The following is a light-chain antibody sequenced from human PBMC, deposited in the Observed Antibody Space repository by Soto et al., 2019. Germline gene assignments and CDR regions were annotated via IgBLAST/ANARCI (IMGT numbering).Light chain of an antibody. CDR1: SANICGSS. J-gene: IGLJ1*01. Sequence: PVSSGPGGEVTSASSGSSANICGSSVSWYQQLRGTAPKLRIYEDNKLPSGIPDRFSGSKSGTSATLGITGFQTGDEADYYCGSWDSSLSAYVFGTGTKVTVL. V-gene: IGLV1-51*01. CDR2: EDN. CDR3: GSWDSSLSAYV.